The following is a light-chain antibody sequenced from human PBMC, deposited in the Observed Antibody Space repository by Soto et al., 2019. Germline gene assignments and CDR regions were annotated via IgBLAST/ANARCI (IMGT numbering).Light chain of an antibody. CDR2: AAS. J-gene: IGKJ1*01. CDR1: QSISSY. Sequence: DIQMTQSPSSLSASVGDRVTITCRASQSISSYLNWYQQKPGKAPKLLIYAASSLQSGVPSRFSGSGSGTDFTLTISSLQSEDFAVYYCHQYHYWWTFGQGTKVEIK. V-gene: IGKV1-39*01. CDR3: HQYHYWWT.